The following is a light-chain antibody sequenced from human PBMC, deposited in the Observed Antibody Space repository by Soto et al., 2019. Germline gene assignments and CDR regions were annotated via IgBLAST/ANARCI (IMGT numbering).Light chain of an antibody. CDR2: GAA. CDR1: QSVSSRF. Sequence: ELVLTQSPGTLSLSPGERATLSCRASQSVSSRFLAWYQHKPGQAPRLLIYGAASRATGIPDRFSGSGSRTDFTLSISRLEPEDFAVYYCQHYGDSRTFGQGTKVDIK. CDR3: QHYGDSRT. J-gene: IGKJ1*01. V-gene: IGKV3-20*01.